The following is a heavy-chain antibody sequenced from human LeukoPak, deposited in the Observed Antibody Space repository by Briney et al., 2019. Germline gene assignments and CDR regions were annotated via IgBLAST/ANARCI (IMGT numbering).Heavy chain of an antibody. V-gene: IGHV3-30*04. D-gene: IGHD3-22*01. J-gene: IGHJ5*02. CDR1: GFTFSSYA. Sequence: GRPLRLSCAASGFTFSSYAMHWVRQAPGKGLEWVAVISYDGSNKYYADSVKGRFTISRDNSKNTLYLQMNSLRAEDTAVYYCARDPDYYDSSGYYNLWGQGTLVTVSS. CDR2: ISYDGSNK. CDR3: ARDPDYYDSSGYYNL.